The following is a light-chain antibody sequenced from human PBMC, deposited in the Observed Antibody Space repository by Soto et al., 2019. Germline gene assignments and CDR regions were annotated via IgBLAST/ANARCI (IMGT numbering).Light chain of an antibody. CDR2: LKGSGSY. V-gene: IGLV4-60*02. Sequence: QPVLTQSSSASASLGSSVKLTCTLSSGHSSYVIAWHQRQPGKAPRYLMKLKGSGSYNKGSGVPDRFSGSSSGADRYLTISNLQFEDEADYYCETWDSNTPRVFGGGTKLTVL. CDR1: SGHSSYV. J-gene: IGLJ3*02. CDR3: ETWDSNTPRV.